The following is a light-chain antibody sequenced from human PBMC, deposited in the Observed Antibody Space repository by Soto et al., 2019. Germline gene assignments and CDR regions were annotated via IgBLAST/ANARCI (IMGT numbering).Light chain of an antibody. J-gene: IGKJ4*01. CDR2: DAS. V-gene: IGKV3-11*01. Sequence: EIMLTQSPATLSLSPGERATLSCRASQSVSSYLAWYQQKPGQAPRLLIYDASNRATGIPARFSGSGSGTDFTLTISSLEPEDFAVYYCQQHAHWPLTFGGGTKVEIK. CDR1: QSVSSY. CDR3: QQHAHWPLT.